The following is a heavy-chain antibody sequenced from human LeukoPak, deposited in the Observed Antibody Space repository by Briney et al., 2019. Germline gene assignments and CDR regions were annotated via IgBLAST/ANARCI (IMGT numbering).Heavy chain of an antibody. V-gene: IGHV4-61*01. J-gene: IGHJ4*02. D-gene: IGHD6-19*01. CDR3: ARDEAVVSFYFDY. Sequence: SQTLSLTCTVSGGSISSGSYYWSWIRQPPGKGLEWIGYIYYSGSTNYNPSLKSRVTMSVDTSKNQFSLKLSSVTAADTAIYYCARDEAVVSFYFDYWGQGTLVTVSS. CDR1: GGSISSGSYY. CDR2: IYYSGST.